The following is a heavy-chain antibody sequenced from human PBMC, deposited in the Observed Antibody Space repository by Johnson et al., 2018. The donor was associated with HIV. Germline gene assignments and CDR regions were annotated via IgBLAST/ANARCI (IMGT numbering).Heavy chain of an antibody. J-gene: IGHJ3*02. CDR2: IYSGGST. CDR3: AREYCSSTSCRDAFDI. V-gene: IGHV3-66*01. CDR1: GFTVSSNY. D-gene: IGHD2-2*01. Sequence: EVQLVESGGGLVQPGGSLILSCAASGFTVSSNYMSWVRQAPGKGLEWVSIIYSGGSTYYADSVKGRFSISRDNAKNSLYLQMNSLRAEDTAVYYCAREYCSSTSCRDAFDIWGQGTMVTVSS.